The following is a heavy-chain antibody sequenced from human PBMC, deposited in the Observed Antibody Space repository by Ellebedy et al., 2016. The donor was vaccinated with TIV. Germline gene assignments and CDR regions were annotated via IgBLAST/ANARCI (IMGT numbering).Heavy chain of an antibody. D-gene: IGHD1-26*01. Sequence: KVSCXGSEYSFIYYWISWVRQMPGKGLEWMGRFDPSDPSGSYTTYSPSSQGHVTISVDKSITTAYLEWSSLKASDTAMYYCARHELGSNAAFDDWGQGTLVTVSS. CDR2: FDPSDPSGSYT. CDR3: ARHELGSNAAFDD. V-gene: IGHV5-10-1*01. J-gene: IGHJ4*02. CDR1: EYSFIYYW.